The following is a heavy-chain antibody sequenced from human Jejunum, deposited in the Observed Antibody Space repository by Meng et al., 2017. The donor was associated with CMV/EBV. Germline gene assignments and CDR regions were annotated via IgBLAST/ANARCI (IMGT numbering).Heavy chain of an antibody. J-gene: IGHJ4*02. CDR1: GYTFSSFS. V-gene: IGHV7-4-1*01. CDR3: AGGNGWRFDY. Sequence: QVVVVHAVSELKKPGDLVEVFCQAAGYTFSSFSMNWVRHAPGQGLEWMGWININTGNPPYAQGFTGRFVFSLDTSVSTAYLQIDSLKADDTAVYYCAGGNGWRFDYWGQGTLVTVSS. CDR2: ININTGNP. D-gene: IGHD6-19*01.